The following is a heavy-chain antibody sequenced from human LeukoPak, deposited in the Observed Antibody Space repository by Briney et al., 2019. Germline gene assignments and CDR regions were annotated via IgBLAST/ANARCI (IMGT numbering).Heavy chain of an antibody. V-gene: IGHV1-46*01. CDR3: ARDHPGGSRGRYRDFDY. D-gene: IGHD2-15*01. CDR1: GYTFTSYY. J-gene: IGHJ4*02. CDR2: INPSGGST. Sequence: ASVKVSCKASGYTFTSYYMHWVRQAPGQGLEWMGIINPSGGSTSYAQKFQGRVTMTRDTSTSTVYMELSSLRSEDTAGYYWARDHPGGSRGRYRDFDYWGQGTLVTVSS.